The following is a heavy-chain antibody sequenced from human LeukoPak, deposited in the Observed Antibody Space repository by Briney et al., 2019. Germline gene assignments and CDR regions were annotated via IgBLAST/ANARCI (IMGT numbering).Heavy chain of an antibody. D-gene: IGHD3-10*01. CDR1: GGTFSSYA. V-gene: IGHV1-69*04. CDR2: IIPILGIA. Sequence: SVKVSCKASGGTFSSYAISWVRQAPGQGLEWMGRIIPILGIANYAQKFQGRVTITADKSTSTAYMELSSLRSEDTAVYYCARELPWFGELRFDYWGQGTLVTVSS. J-gene: IGHJ4*02. CDR3: ARELPWFGELRFDY.